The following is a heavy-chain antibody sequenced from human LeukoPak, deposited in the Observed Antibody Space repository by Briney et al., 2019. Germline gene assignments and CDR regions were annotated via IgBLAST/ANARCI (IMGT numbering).Heavy chain of an antibody. CDR1: GFTVRSNY. V-gene: IGHV3-53*01. CDR2: IYSGGST. Sequence: GGSLRLSCAASGFTVRSNYMSWVRQAPGKGLEWVSIIYSGGSTYYSDSVKGRFTISRDNSKNTLFLQMNSLRAEDTAVYYCARVASSWQFDYWGQGTLVTVSS. CDR3: ARVASSWQFDY. J-gene: IGHJ4*02. D-gene: IGHD6-13*01.